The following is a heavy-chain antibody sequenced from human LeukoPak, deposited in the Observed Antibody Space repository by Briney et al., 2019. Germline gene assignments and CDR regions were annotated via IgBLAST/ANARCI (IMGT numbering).Heavy chain of an antibody. J-gene: IGHJ4*02. CDR2: VYHSGST. CDR3: AREVINSEFDY. CDR1: GDSINTNHW. D-gene: IGHD3-10*01. V-gene: IGHV4-4*02. Sequence: SGTLSLTCTGSGDSINTNHWWGWVRQPPGKGLEWIGEVYHSGSTNYSPSLKSRVTISIDKSKNLYSLNLNFVTAADTAVYFCAREVINSEFDYWGQGILVTVSS.